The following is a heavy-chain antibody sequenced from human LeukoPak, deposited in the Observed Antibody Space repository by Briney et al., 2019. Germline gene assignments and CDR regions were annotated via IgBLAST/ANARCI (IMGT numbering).Heavy chain of an antibody. V-gene: IGHV3-21*01. CDR1: GFTFSSYS. D-gene: IGHD3-3*01. Sequence: GGSLRLSCAASGFTFSSYSMNWVRQAPGKGLEWVSSISSSSSYIYYADSVRGRFTISRDNAKNSLYLQMNSLRAEDTAVYYCASDSYYDFWSGSATFDPWGQGTLVTVSS. J-gene: IGHJ5*02. CDR3: ASDSYYDFWSGSATFDP. CDR2: ISSSSSYI.